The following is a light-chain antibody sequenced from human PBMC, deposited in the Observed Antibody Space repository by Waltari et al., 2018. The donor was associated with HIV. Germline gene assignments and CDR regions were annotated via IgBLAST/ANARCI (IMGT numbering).Light chain of an antibody. CDR1: SSNVGVYNY. J-gene: IGLJ2*01. V-gene: IGLV2-14*01. CDR2: DVS. CDR3: SSYTSSNTLGV. Sequence: QSALTQPASAPGSPGPSITISCTGPSSNVGVYNYVSWYQQHPGNAPKLMIYDVSNRPSGVSNRFSGSKSGNTASLTISGLQAEDEADYYCSSYTSSNTLGVFGGGTKLTVL.